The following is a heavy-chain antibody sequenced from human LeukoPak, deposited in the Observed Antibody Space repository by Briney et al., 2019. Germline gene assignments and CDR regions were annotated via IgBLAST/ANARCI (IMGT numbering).Heavy chain of an antibody. J-gene: IGHJ4*02. D-gene: IGHD1-26*01. CDR2: TYSGGRT. CDR1: GFTVSLNY. V-gene: IGHV3-53*01. CDR3: ARDLWTGSYNY. Sequence: GGSLRLSCAASGFTVSLNYMSWVRQAPRKGLEWVSVTYSGGRTYYADSVKGRFTISRDNSKNALYLQMNSLRAEDTAVYYCARDLWTGSYNYWGQGTLVSVSS.